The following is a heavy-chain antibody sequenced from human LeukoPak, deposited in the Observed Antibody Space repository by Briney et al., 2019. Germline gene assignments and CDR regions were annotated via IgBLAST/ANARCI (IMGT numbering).Heavy chain of an antibody. CDR3: ARLGLEVGGPNWFDP. Sequence: GGSLRLSCAASGFTFSSYAMSWVRQAPGKGLEWVAHIKRDGSQKYYLDSVKGRFTISRDNAKNSLYLQMNSLRVEDTAVYYCARLGLEVGGPNWFDPWGQGTLVTVSS. CDR2: IKRDGSQK. J-gene: IGHJ5*02. CDR1: GFTFSSYA. D-gene: IGHD1-1*01. V-gene: IGHV3-7*01.